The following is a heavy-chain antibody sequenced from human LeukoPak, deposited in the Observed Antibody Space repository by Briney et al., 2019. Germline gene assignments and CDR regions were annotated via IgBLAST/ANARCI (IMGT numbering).Heavy chain of an antibody. CDR2: IWYDGSNK. CDR1: GFTFSSYG. J-gene: IGHJ4*02. V-gene: IGHV3-33*01. D-gene: IGHD6-6*01. Sequence: PGRSLRLSCAASGFTFSSYGMHWVRQAPGKGLEWVAVIWYDGSNKYYADSVKGRFTISRDNSKNTLYLQMNSLRAEDTAVYYCRIAARPSDYWGQGTLVTVSS. CDR3: RIAARPSDY.